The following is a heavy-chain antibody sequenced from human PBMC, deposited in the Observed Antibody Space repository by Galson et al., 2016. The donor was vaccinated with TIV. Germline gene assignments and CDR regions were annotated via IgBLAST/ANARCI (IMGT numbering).Heavy chain of an antibody. D-gene: IGHD3-10*01. CDR2: IIPIFGIA. CDR1: GVIFNSQA. J-gene: IGHJ6*03. Sequence: SVKVSCKASGVIFNSQATSWVRQAPGQGPEWMGGIIPIFGIAKYAQKSQGRVTITADESTSTAYMELSSLKSEDTAVYYCAGGSSGRKSYYHYYMDVWGKGTTVTVSS. V-gene: IGHV1-69*13. CDR3: AGGSSGRKSYYHYYMDV.